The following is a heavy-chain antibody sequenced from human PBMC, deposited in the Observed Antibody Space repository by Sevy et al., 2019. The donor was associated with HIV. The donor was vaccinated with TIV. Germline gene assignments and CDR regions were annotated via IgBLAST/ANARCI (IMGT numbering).Heavy chain of an antibody. Sequence: SETLSLTCTVSGGSISTSYWSWIRQPAGKGLEWIGRIHTSGSTNYNPSLKRRVTMSIDTSTNQFSLKLNFVTAADTAVYLYAGGSTAAYYYDSSGYADTFDIWGQGTMVTVSS. CDR3: AGGSTAAYYYDSSGYADTFDI. D-gene: IGHD3-22*01. CDR1: GGSISTSY. V-gene: IGHV4-4*07. CDR2: IHTSGST. J-gene: IGHJ3*02.